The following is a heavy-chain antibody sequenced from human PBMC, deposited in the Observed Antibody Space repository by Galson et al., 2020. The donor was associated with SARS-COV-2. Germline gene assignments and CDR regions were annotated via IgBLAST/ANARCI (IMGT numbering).Heavy chain of an antibody. CDR2: TYYSGST. CDR1: GGSISSYY. CDR3: ARADYDSSGYYGGYFDL. J-gene: IGHJ2*01. Sequence: ETSETLSLTCTVSGGSISSYYWSWIRQPPGKGLEWIGYTYYSGSTNYNPSLKSRVTISVDTSKNQFSLKLSSVTAADTAVYYCARADYDSSGYYGGYFDLWGRGTLVTVSS. D-gene: IGHD3-22*01. V-gene: IGHV4-59*01.